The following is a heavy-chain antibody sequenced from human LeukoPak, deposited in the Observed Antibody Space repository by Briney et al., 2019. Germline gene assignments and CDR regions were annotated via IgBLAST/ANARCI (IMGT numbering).Heavy chain of an antibody. V-gene: IGHV4-4*07. Sequence: SETLSLTCTVSGGSISTYYWNWLRQPAGKGLEWIGRIYTTGSTNYNPSLKSRVTMSVNTSKNQFSLKLSSVTAADTAVYFCTRASETRGWADWYFDLWGRGTLVTVSS. CDR2: IYTTGST. J-gene: IGHJ2*01. D-gene: IGHD1-26*01. CDR1: GGSISTYY. CDR3: TRASETRGWADWYFDL.